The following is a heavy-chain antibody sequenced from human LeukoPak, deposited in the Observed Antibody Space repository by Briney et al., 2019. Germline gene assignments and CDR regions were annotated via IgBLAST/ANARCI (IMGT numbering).Heavy chain of an antibody. CDR3: AKPPRGYYYGSGSPPPDY. J-gene: IGHJ4*02. Sequence: GGSLRLSCAASGFTFSSYGMHWVRQAPGKGLEWVAFIRYDGSNKYYADSVKGRFTISRDNSKNTLYLQMNSLRAEDTAVYYCAKPPRGYYYGSGSPPPDYWGQGTLVTVSS. V-gene: IGHV3-30*02. CDR1: GFTFSSYG. CDR2: IRYDGSNK. D-gene: IGHD3-10*01.